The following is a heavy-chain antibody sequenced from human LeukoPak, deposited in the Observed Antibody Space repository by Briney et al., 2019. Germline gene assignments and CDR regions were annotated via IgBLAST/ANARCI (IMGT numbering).Heavy chain of an antibody. J-gene: IGHJ3*02. V-gene: IGHV4-59*08. Sequence: PSETLSLTCTVSGGSTTGYFWTWIRQPPGKGLEWIGYVYYSGRTSYNPSLKSRVTISVDTSKNQFSLKLSSVTAADTAVYHCARHMTVTYDAFDIWGQGTMVTVSS. CDR1: GGSTTGYF. D-gene: IGHD3-22*01. CDR3: ARHMTVTYDAFDI. CDR2: VYYSGRT.